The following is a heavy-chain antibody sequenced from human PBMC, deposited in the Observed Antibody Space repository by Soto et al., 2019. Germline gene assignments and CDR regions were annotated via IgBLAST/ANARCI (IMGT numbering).Heavy chain of an antibody. Sequence: EVQLLESGGGLVQPGGSLRLSCATSGFTFNNKAMNWVRQAPGKGLEWVAVSSGVDNGAYYAESVKGRFTISRDNSKNTVTLQMNNLRAEDTAVYYCAKGRAGHTSGADYWGQGTLVTVSS. CDR2: SSGVDNGA. D-gene: IGHD6-19*01. CDR3: AKGRAGHTSGADY. V-gene: IGHV3-23*01. J-gene: IGHJ4*02. CDR1: GFTFNNKA.